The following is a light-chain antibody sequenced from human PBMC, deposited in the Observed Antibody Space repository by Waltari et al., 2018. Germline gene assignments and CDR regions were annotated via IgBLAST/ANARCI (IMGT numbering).Light chain of an antibody. V-gene: IGKV1-39*01. J-gene: IGKJ2*02. Sequence: DIQMTQSPSSLSASVGDRVTITCRASQSISTYLNWYQQKPGKAPNLMIYAASTLQSGVPSRFSGSGSETDFTLTISSLQPEDFATYYCQQYEGLPRTFGQGTKLEMK. CDR3: QQYEGLPRT. CDR2: AAS. CDR1: QSISTY.